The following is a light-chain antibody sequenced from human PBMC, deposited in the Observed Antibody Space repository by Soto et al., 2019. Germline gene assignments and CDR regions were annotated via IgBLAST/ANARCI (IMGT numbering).Light chain of an antibody. V-gene: IGLV2-14*03. CDR3: SSYTSGSPFVL. CDR2: NVS. J-gene: IGLJ2*01. CDR1: SSDVGGYNH. Sequence: QSALTQPASVSGSPGQSITISCTGASSDVGGYNHVSWYQHHPGKAPRLIIYNVSQRPSGISDRFSGSKSGNTASLTISGLQAEDEANYHCSSYTSGSPFVLFGGGTKLTVL.